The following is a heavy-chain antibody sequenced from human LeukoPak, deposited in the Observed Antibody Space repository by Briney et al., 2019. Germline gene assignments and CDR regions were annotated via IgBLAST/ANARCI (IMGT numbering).Heavy chain of an antibody. V-gene: IGHV4-4*07. CDR3: ARTPEKGYYYYMDV. CDR2: IYTSGST. Sequence: SETLSLTCTVSGGSIGSYYWSWIRQPAGKGLEWIGRIYTSGSTNYNPSLKSRVTMSVDTSKDQFSLKLSSVTAADTAVYYCARTPEKGYYYYMDVWGKGTTVTVSS. CDR1: GGSIGSYY. J-gene: IGHJ6*03.